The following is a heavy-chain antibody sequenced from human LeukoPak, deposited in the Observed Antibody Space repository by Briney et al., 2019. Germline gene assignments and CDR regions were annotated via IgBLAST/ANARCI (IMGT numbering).Heavy chain of an antibody. J-gene: IGHJ4*02. D-gene: IGHD2-15*01. CDR3: ATVMGGFDY. CDR2: IYYSGST. CDR1: GGSISSYY. V-gene: IGHV4-59*01. Sequence: SETLSLTCTVSGGSISSYYWSWIRQPPGKGLEWIGYIYYSGSTNCNPSLKSRVTISVDTSKNQFSLELSSVTAADTAVYYCATVMGGFDYWGQGTLVTVSS.